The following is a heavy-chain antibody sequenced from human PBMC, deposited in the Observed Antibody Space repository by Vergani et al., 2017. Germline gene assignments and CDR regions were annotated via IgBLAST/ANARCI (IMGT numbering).Heavy chain of an antibody. V-gene: IGHV3-21*01. CDR3: ARFRGVRGVITTYYFDY. J-gene: IGHJ4*02. D-gene: IGHD3-10*01. CDR1: GFTFSSYS. Sequence: EVQLVESGGGLVQPGGSLRLSCAASGFTFSSYSMNWVRQAPGKGLEWVSSISSSSSYIYYADSVKGRFTISRDNAKNSLYLQMNSLRAEDTAVYYCARFRGVRGVITTYYFDYWGQGTLVTVSS. CDR2: ISSSSSYI.